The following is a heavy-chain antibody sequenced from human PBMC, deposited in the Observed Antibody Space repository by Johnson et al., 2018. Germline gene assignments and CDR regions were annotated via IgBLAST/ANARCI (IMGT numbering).Heavy chain of an antibody. V-gene: IGHV3-7*01. Sequence: VQLVQSGGGLVQPGGSLRLSCAASGFTFSRHWMTWVRQAPGKGLEWVANIKQDGGEKYYVDSVKGRFTISRDTTKNSLYLQKNSLRDDDTAVYYCARGVQCCGDCYSWGAFDIWGQGTMVTVSS. J-gene: IGHJ3*02. CDR1: GFTFSRHW. CDR3: ARGVQCCGDCYSWGAFDI. D-gene: IGHD2-21*02. CDR2: IKQDGGEK.